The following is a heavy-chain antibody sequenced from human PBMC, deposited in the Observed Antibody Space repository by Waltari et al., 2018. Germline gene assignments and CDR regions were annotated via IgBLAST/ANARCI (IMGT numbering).Heavy chain of an antibody. Sequence: QVQLQESGPGLVKPSETLSLTCTVSGGSISSYYWSWIRQPAGKGLEWIGRIYTSGSTNYNPSLKRRVTMSVDTSKNQFSLKLSSVTAADTAVYYCARGGDGSGKRAFDIWGQGTMVTVSS. D-gene: IGHD3-10*01. CDR3: ARGGDGSGKRAFDI. V-gene: IGHV4-4*07. J-gene: IGHJ3*02. CDR1: GGSISSYY. CDR2: IYTSGST.